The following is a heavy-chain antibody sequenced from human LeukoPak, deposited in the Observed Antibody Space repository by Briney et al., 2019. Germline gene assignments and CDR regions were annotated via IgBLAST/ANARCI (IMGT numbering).Heavy chain of an antibody. CDR2: IYYSGST. CDR1: GGSISSSSYY. J-gene: IGHJ5*02. CDR3: ARGTPLFWSGNWFDP. V-gene: IGHV4-39*07. D-gene: IGHD3-3*01. Sequence: SETLSLTCTVSGGSISSSSYYWGWIRQPPGKGLEWIGSIYYSGSTYYNPSLKSRVPISVDTSKNHFSLKLSSVTAGDTAVYYCARGTPLFWSGNWFDPWGQGSLVTVCS.